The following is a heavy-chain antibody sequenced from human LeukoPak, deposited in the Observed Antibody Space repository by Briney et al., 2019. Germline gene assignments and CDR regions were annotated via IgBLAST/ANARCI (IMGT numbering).Heavy chain of an antibody. D-gene: IGHD3-16*01. CDR1: GFTFNTYV. Sequence: GGSLRLSCAASGFTFNTYVMSWVRQAPGKRLEWVSGISGSGGSTDYADSVKGRFTISRDNSKNTLYLHLNNLRAEDTALYYCARDWGRGRYYFDYWGQGTLVTVSS. CDR2: ISGSGGST. V-gene: IGHV3-23*01. J-gene: IGHJ4*02. CDR3: ARDWGRGRYYFDY.